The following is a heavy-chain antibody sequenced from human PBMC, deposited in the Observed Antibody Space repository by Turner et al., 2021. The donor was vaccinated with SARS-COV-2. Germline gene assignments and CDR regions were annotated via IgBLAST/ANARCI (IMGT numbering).Heavy chain of an antibody. CDR2: IYSGGSK. D-gene: IGHD6-13*01. CDR1: GFTVSSNY. Sequence: EVQLVETGGGLIQPGGSLRLSCAASGFTVSSNYMSWVRQAPGKGLGWVSVIYSGGSKYYADSVKGRFTIARDNSKNTLYLQMNSLRAEDTAVYYCALSAAAGTGAFDYWGQGTLVTVSS. J-gene: IGHJ4*02. CDR3: ALSAAAGTGAFDY. V-gene: IGHV3-53*02.